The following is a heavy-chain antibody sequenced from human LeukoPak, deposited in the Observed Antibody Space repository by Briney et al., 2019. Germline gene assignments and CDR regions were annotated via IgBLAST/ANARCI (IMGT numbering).Heavy chain of an antibody. D-gene: IGHD3-3*01. CDR3: ARGSFWSVSTYYMDV. CDR2: ISFDGRNG. V-gene: IGHV3-30*03. J-gene: IGHJ6*03. CDR1: GFTFSSYS. Sequence: GGSLRLSCAASGFTFSSYSMNWVRQAPGRGLEWVALISFDGRNGYYPDSLWARFIISRDDSKNTVFLQMDSLRSEDTAVYYCARGSFWSVSTYYMDVWGQGTTVSVSS.